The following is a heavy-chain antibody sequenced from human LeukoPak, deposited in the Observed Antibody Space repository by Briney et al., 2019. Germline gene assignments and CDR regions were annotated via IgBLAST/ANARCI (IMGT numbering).Heavy chain of an antibody. V-gene: IGHV4-59*08. CDR1: GGSISSYY. D-gene: IGHD6-13*01. J-gene: IGHJ6*02. Sequence: PSETLSLTCTVSGGSISSYYWSWIRQPPGKGLEWVGYIYYIGSTNYNPSLKSRVTISVDTSKNQFSLKLSSVTAADTAVYYCARLPLAAAGRGYFYYYGMDVWGQGTTVTVSS. CDR3: ARLPLAAAGRGYFYYYGMDV. CDR2: IYYIGST.